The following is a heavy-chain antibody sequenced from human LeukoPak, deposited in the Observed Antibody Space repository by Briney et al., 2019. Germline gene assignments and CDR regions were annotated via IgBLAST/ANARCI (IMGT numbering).Heavy chain of an antibody. CDR3: ARAGDIVVVPAAYYMDV. D-gene: IGHD2-2*01. CDR1: GYTFTSYG. V-gene: IGHV1-18*01. CDR2: ISAYNGNT. Sequence: GASVKVSCKASGYTFTSYGISWVRQAPGQGLEWMGWISAYNGNTNYAQKLRGRVTMTTDTSASTAYMELRSLRSDDTAVYYCARAGDIVVVPAAYYMDVWGKGTAVIVSS. J-gene: IGHJ6*03.